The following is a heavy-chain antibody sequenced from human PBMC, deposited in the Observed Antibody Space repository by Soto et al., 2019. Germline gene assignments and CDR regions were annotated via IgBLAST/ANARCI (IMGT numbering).Heavy chain of an antibody. CDR1: GFTFSSYA. D-gene: IGHD3-16*01. CDR3: AKAITFRGVSRYYYMEV. J-gene: IGHJ6*03. V-gene: IGHV3-23*01. CDR2: ISGSGGST. Sequence: GGLRLSCAASGFTFSSYALSWGRQAPGEGLEWVSAISGSGGSTYYADSVKGRFTISRDNSKNTLYLQMNSLRAEDTAVYYCAKAITFRGVSRYYYMEVWGKGTTVTVSS.